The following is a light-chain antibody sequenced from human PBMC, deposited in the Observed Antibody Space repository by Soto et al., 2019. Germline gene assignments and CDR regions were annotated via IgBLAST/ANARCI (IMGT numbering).Light chain of an antibody. Sequence: DIQMTQSPSTLSASVGDRVTITCRASQSIRYWVAWYQHKPGKAPKLLIYDASTLESGVPTRFSGSGSGTEFTLTISSLHPDYFATYYCQQYNSYWTFGQGTKVEIK. CDR2: DAS. CDR1: QSIRYW. V-gene: IGKV1-5*01. J-gene: IGKJ1*01. CDR3: QQYNSYWT.